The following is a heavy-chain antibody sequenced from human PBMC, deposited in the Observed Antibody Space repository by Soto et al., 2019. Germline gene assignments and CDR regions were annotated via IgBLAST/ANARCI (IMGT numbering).Heavy chain of an antibody. Sequence: PGGSLRLSCAASGFTFSSYAMHWVRRAPGKGLEWVAVISYDGSNKYYADSVKGRFTISRDNSKNTLYLQMNSLRAEDTAVYYCARDLTSVYYYDSSGYQFDYWGQGTLVTVSS. D-gene: IGHD3-22*01. CDR2: ISYDGSNK. J-gene: IGHJ4*02. CDR1: GFTFSSYA. V-gene: IGHV3-30-3*01. CDR3: ARDLTSVYYYDSSGYQFDY.